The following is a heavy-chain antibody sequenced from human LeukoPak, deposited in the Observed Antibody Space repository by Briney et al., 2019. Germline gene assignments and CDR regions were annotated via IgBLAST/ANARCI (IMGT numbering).Heavy chain of an antibody. CDR2: ISGNGAST. Sequence: PGGSLRLSCAASGFTFSTSAMSWVRRAPGKGLEWVSTISGNGASTFYADSVKGRFTISRDNAKNSLYLQMNSLRAEDTAVYYCARGPYGSGSQSSGYWGQGTLVTVSS. D-gene: IGHD3-10*01. CDR3: ARGPYGSGSQSSGY. J-gene: IGHJ4*02. CDR1: GFTFSTSA. V-gene: IGHV3-23*01.